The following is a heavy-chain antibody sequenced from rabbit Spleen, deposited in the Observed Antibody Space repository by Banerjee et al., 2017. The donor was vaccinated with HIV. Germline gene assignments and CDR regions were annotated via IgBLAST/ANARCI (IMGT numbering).Heavy chain of an antibody. CDR3: ARDLIGVIGWNFNL. D-gene: IGHD1-1*01. Sequence: QEQLEESGRGLVKPEGSLTLTCKASGFSFSDRDVTSWVRQAPGKGLEWIGCINTATGKDVYASWAKGRFTISRTSSTTVTLQMTSLTAADTATYFCARDLIGVIGWNFNLWGQGTLVTVS. CDR1: GFSFSDRDV. J-gene: IGHJ4*01. V-gene: IGHV1S45*01. CDR2: INTATGKD.